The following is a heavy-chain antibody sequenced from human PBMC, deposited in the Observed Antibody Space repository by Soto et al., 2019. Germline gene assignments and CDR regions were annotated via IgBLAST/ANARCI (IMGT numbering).Heavy chain of an antibody. CDR1: GYSISXGYY. CDR2: FHHSGRT. CDR3: VRDYSDTQNYLDY. D-gene: IGHD4-4*01. Sequence: SETLSLTCAVSGYSISXGYYWGWIRQPPVKGLEWIGSFHHSGRTYYNPSLKSRVSISVDTSKNQLSLKLSSVTTADTAVYYCVRDYSDTQNYLDYWGQGTLVTVSS. J-gene: IGHJ4*02. V-gene: IGHV4-38-2*01.